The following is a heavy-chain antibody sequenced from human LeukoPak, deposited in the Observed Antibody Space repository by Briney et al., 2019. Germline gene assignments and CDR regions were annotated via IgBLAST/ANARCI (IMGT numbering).Heavy chain of an antibody. V-gene: IGHV1-2*02. CDR3: ARFDILTGSYYYYGMDV. CDR1: GYTFTGYY. Sequence: ASVKVSCKASGYTFTGYYMHWVRQAPGQGLEWMGWINPNSGGTNYAQKFQGRVTMTRDTSISTAYMELSRLRSDDTAVYYCARFDILTGSYYYYGMDVWGQGTTVTVSS. J-gene: IGHJ6*02. D-gene: IGHD3-9*01. CDR2: INPNSGGT.